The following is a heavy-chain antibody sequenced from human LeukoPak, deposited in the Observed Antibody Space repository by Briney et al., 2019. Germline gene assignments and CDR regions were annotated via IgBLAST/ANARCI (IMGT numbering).Heavy chain of an antibody. J-gene: IGHJ3*02. V-gene: IGHV3-11*05. Sequence: GGSLRLFCAASGFTFSDYYMRWIRQARGRGVEWVSYFSSSNSYTNYPDSVKARFTHSRDNTKNSLYLQMNSLRAEKTAVYYCERGRYESSGYSAFDIWGQGTMVTVSS. CDR3: ERGRYESSGYSAFDI. CDR1: GFTFSDYY. D-gene: IGHD3-22*01. CDR2: FSSSNSYT.